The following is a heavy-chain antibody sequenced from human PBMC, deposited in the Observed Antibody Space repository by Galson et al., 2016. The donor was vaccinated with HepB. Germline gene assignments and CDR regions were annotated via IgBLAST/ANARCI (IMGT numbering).Heavy chain of an antibody. Sequence: SVKVSCKASGYAFITFYMHWVRQAPGQGLEWMGITNPASGSTDYAQKFQGRVTMTSDTSTSTVYMEVRNLRSDDTAVYYCARLLTTVTAGRDYFDYWGQGSLVTVSS. V-gene: IGHV1-46*01. CDR1: GYAFITFY. J-gene: IGHJ4*02. CDR2: TNPASGST. CDR3: ARLLTTVTAGRDYFDY. D-gene: IGHD4-17*01.